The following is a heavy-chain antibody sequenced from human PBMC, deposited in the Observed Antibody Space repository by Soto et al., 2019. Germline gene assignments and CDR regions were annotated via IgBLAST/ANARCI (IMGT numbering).Heavy chain of an antibody. CDR2: IVVGSGNT. CDR3: AAGKYDFWSGYDY. J-gene: IGHJ4*02. Sequence: QMQLVQSGPEVKKPGTSVKVSCKASGFTFTSSTMQWVRQARGRRLEWVGWIVVGSGNTNYAQKFQGRVTITRDMSTSTAYMELSSLRSEDTAVYYCAAGKYDFWSGYDYWGQGTQVTVSS. D-gene: IGHD3-3*01. V-gene: IGHV1-58*02. CDR1: GFTFTSST.